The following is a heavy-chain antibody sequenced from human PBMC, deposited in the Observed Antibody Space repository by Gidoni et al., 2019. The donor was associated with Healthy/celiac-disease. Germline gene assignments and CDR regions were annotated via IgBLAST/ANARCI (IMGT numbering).Heavy chain of an antibody. J-gene: IGHJ6*02. CDR3: ARGKAAPNYYYYGMDV. Sequence: QVQLQESGPGLVKPSQTLSLTCTVSGGSISSGSYYWSWIRQPAGKGLEWIGRIYTSGSTNYTPSLKSRVTISVDTSKNQFSLKLSSVPAADTAVYYCARGKAAPNYYYYGMDVWGQGTTVTVSS. V-gene: IGHV4-61*02. CDR1: GGSISSGSYY. CDR2: IYTSGST.